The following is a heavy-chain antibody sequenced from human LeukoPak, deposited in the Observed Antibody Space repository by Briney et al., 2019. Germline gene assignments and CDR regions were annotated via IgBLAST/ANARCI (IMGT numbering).Heavy chain of an antibody. J-gene: IGHJ4*02. V-gene: IGHV4-34*01. CDR1: GGSFSGYY. D-gene: IGHD3-3*01. CDR2: INHSGST. Sequence: SETLSLTCAVYGGSFSGYYWSWIRQPPGKGLEWIGEINHSGSTNYNPSLKSRVTISVDTSKNQFSLKLSSVTAADTAVYYCAREARYDFWSGYYSPDYWGQGTLVTASS. CDR3: AREARYDFWSGYYSPDY.